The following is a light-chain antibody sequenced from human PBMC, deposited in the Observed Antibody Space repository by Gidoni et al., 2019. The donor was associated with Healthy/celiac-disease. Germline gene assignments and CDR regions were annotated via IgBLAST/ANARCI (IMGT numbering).Light chain of an antibody. CDR1: QSISSW. CDR2: DAS. Sequence: DLQKTHAPSTLSASVGDRVTITCRASQSISSWLAWYQQKPGKAPKLLIYDASSLESGVPSRFSGSGSGTEFTLTISSLQPDDFATYYCQQYNSYSQTFGQGTKVEIK. J-gene: IGKJ1*01. V-gene: IGKV1-5*01. CDR3: QQYNSYSQT.